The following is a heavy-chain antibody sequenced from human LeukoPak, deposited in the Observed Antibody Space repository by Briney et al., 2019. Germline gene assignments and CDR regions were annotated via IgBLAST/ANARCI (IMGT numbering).Heavy chain of an antibody. J-gene: IGHJ4*02. Sequence: GESLKISCKGSGYNFASYWIGWVRQMPGKGLEWMGIIYPGDSDPRYSPSFQGQVTISADKSISTAYLQWSSLKASDTAMYYCARRSGTYFDYWGQRTLVSVSS. D-gene: IGHD1-26*01. CDR2: IYPGDSDP. V-gene: IGHV5-51*01. CDR1: GYNFASYW. CDR3: ARRSGTYFDY.